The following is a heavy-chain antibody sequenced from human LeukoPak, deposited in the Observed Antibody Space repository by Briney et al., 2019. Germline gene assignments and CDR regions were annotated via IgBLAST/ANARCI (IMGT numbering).Heavy chain of an antibody. Sequence: GGSLRLSCAASGFTFSSYGMHWVRQAPGKGLEWVAFIRYDGSNKYYADSVKGRFTISRDNSKNTLYLQMNSLRAEDTAVYYRAKGSVRGVIKGVDYWGQGTLVTVSS. CDR2: IRYDGSNK. J-gene: IGHJ4*02. CDR1: GFTFSSYG. D-gene: IGHD3-10*01. CDR3: AKGSVRGVIKGVDY. V-gene: IGHV3-30*02.